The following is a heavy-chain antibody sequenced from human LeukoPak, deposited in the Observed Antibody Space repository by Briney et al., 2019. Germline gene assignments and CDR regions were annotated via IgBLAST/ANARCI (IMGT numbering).Heavy chain of an antibody. Sequence: ASVKVSCKASGGTFSSYAISWVRQAPGQGLEWMGGIIPIFGTANYAQKFQGRVTITADESTSTAYMELSSLRSEDTAVYYCARASASPTNSNSYYFETTKKNAFDIWGQGTMVTVSS. V-gene: IGHV1-69*13. CDR3: ARASASPTNSNSYYFETTKKNAFDI. CDR2: IIPIFGTA. D-gene: IGHD3-22*01. J-gene: IGHJ3*02. CDR1: GGTFSSYA.